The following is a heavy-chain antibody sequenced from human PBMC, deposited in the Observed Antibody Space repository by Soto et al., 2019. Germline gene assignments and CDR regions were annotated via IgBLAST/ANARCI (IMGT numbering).Heavy chain of an antibody. J-gene: IGHJ6*02. CDR2: FDPEDGET. D-gene: IGHD3-16*01. CDR3: CPANPVLARYGMDV. V-gene: IGHV1-24*01. Sequence: QVQLVQAGAEVKKPGASVKVSCKFSGYTLTELSMHWVRQAPGQGLEWLGGFDPEDGETIYAQKLPGRVTMTAERSTDTAYQAQSSLRSKETAVYYVCPANPVLARYGMDVWGQGTTVTVSS. CDR1: GYTLTELS.